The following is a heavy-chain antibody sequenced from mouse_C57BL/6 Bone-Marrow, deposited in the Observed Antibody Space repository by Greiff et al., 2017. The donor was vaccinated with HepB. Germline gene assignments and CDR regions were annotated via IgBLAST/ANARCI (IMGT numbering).Heavy chain of an antibody. CDR1: GYTFTDYY. D-gene: IGHD1-1*01. J-gene: IGHJ2*01. CDR2: IYPGSGNT. CDR3: AIITTVAPGEDY. Sequence: QVQLQQSGAELVRPGASVKLSCKASGYTFTDYYINWVKQRPGQGLEWIARIYPGSGNTYYNEKFKGKATLTAEKSSSTAYMQLSSLTSEDSAVYFCAIITTVAPGEDYWGQGTTLTVSS. V-gene: IGHV1-76*01.